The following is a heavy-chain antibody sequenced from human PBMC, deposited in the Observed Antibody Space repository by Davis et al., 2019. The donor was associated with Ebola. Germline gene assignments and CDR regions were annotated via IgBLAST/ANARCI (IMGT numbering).Heavy chain of an antibody. CDR3: ARHALEWFGELLYKGGWFDP. CDR2: ISYTGST. V-gene: IGHV4-59*08. D-gene: IGHD3-10*01. CDR1: GGSISTDY. J-gene: IGHJ5*02. Sequence: SETLSLTCTVSGGSISTDYWSWIRQPPGKGLEWIGYISYTGSTNYNPSLKSRVTISVDTSKNQFSLKLSSVTAADTAVYYCARHALEWFGELLYKGGWFDPWGQGTLVTVSS.